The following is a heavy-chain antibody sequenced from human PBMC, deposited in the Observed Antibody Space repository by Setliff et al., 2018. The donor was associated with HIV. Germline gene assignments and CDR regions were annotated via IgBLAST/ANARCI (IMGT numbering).Heavy chain of an antibody. Sequence: PGESLKVSCKASGYIFSCYGISWVRQVPGQGLEWMGRIIPIIGIENYARKFQGRVTITADKSTSTAYMELNSLRSDDTAIYYCARSDCSSVRCYLGHAFEIWGQGTMVTVSS. J-gene: IGHJ3*02. CDR1: GYIFSCYG. CDR2: IIPIIGIE. D-gene: IGHD2-15*01. V-gene: IGHV1-69*04. CDR3: ARSDCSSVRCYLGHAFEI.